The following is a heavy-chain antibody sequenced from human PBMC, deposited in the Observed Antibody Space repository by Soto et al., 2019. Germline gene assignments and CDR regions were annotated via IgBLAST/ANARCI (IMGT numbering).Heavy chain of an antibody. V-gene: IGHV1-46*01. CDR1: GYTFTSYY. CDR3: ARTYGSGKFSAFDI. D-gene: IGHD3-10*01. J-gene: IGHJ3*02. Sequence: ASVKVSCKASGYTFTSYYMHWVRQAPGQGLEWMGIINPSGGSTSYAQKFQGRVTITRDTSASTAYMELSSLRSEDTAVYYCARTYGSGKFSAFDIWGQGTMVTVSS. CDR2: INPSGGST.